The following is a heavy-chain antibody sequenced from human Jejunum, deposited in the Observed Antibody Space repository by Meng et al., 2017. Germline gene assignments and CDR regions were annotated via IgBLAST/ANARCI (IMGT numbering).Heavy chain of an antibody. J-gene: IGHJ4*02. CDR2: IYHSGAT. V-gene: IGHV4-4*02. CDR1: GASISSANL. CDR3: ARKISPVSAIY. Sequence: QGHVQESGPGLVKPSGTLSLTCAVSGASISSANLWIWFRQPPGKGLEWIGEIYHSGATYDNPPLRSRLTMSVDKSKNQFSLNLTSVTAADTAVYYCARKISPVSAIYWGQGTLVTVSS. D-gene: IGHD2-21*02.